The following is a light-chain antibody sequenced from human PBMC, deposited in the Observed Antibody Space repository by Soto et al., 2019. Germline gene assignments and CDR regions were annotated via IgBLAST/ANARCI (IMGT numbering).Light chain of an antibody. CDR1: QTVSSH. CDR2: GAS. V-gene: IGKV3-15*01. Sequence: EIVMTQSPATMSMSPGERATLSCRASQTVSSHLAWYQQKPGQSPRLLIYGASTRATGIPARFSGSGSGTEFTLTISSLQSELFAVYYCQQYDNWPPITFGQGTRLEIK. CDR3: QQYDNWPPIT. J-gene: IGKJ5*01.